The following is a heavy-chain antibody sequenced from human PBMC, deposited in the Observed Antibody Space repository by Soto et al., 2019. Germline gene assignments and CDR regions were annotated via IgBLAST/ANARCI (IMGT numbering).Heavy chain of an antibody. CDR2: IYYSWST. D-gene: IGHD3-22*01. J-gene: IGHJ4*02. V-gene: IGHV4-59*01. CDR3: ARDYYPKNYYDSSGLHN. CDR1: GGSISSYY. Sequence: SETLSLTCTVSGGSISSYYWSWIRQPPGKGLEWIGYIYYSWSTNYNPSLKSRVTISVDTSKNQFSLKLSSVTAADTAVYYCARDYYPKNYYDSSGLHNWGQGTLVTVSS.